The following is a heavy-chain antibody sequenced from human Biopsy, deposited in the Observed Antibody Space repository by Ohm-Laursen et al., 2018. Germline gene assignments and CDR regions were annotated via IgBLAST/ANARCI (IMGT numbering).Heavy chain of an antibody. Sequence: SLRLSCSASGFTFRTYGMHWVRLAPGKGLEWVAVISYDQITKHYADSVRGRFTISRDNSKNALYLQVNSLRAEDTAVYYCAKDLSVYYYYGIDVWGQGTTVTVSS. CDR3: AKDLSVYYYYGIDV. J-gene: IGHJ6*02. V-gene: IGHV3-30*18. CDR1: GFTFRTYG. D-gene: IGHD5/OR15-5a*01. CDR2: ISYDQITK.